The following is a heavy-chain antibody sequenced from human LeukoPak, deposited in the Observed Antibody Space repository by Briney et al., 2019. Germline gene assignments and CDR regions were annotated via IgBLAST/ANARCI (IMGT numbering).Heavy chain of an antibody. Sequence: GGSLRLSCAASGFTFSSYAMSWVRQAPGKGLEWVSVISGSGGSTYYADSVKGRFTISRDNSKNTLYLQMNSLRVEDTAVHYCAKDIVVVVAATCRFDYWGQGTLVTVSS. CDR3: AKDIVVVVAATCRFDY. CDR2: ISGSGGST. CDR1: GFTFSSYA. D-gene: IGHD2-15*01. V-gene: IGHV3-23*01. J-gene: IGHJ4*02.